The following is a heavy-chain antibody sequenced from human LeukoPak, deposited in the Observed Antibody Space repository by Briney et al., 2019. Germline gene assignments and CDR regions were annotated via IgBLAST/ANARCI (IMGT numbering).Heavy chain of an antibody. CDR2: ISSSGSTK. D-gene: IGHD2-21*02. J-gene: IGHJ1*01. Sequence: GGSLRLSCAASGFTFSSYEMNWVRQAPGKGLEWVSYISSSGSTKYYADSVKGRFTISRDNAKNSLYLQLNSLRAEDTAVYYCARGGVTHVGYFQRWGQGTLVTVSS. CDR1: GFTFSSYE. CDR3: ARGGVTHVGYFQR. V-gene: IGHV3-48*03.